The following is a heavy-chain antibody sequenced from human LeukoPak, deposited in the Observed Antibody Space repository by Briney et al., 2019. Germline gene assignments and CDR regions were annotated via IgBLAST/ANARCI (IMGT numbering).Heavy chain of an antibody. Sequence: PSQTLSLTCAVSGGPISSGGYSWSWIRQPPGKGLEWIGYIYHSGSTYYNPSLKSRVTISVDRSKNQFSLKLSSVTAADTAVYFCGRGGGSGSLFDFWGQGTLVTASS. CDR1: GGPISSGGYS. D-gene: IGHD3-10*01. CDR2: IYHSGST. CDR3: GRGGGSGSLFDF. J-gene: IGHJ4*02. V-gene: IGHV4-30-2*01.